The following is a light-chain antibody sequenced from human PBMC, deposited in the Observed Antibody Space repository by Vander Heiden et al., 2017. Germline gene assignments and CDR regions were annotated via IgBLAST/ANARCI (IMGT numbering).Light chain of an antibody. Sequence: DIVMTQSPLSLPVTPGEPASISCRSSQSLLHSNGYNYLDWYPQKPGQSPQLLIYLGSNRASGVPDRFSGRGSGTDFTLKISRVEAEDVGVYYCMQALQTPPYTFGQGTKLEIK. J-gene: IGKJ2*01. CDR3: MQALQTPPYT. CDR2: LGS. CDR1: QSLLHSNGYNY. V-gene: IGKV2-28*01.